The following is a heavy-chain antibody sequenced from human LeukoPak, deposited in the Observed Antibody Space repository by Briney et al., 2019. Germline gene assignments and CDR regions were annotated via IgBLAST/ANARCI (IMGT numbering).Heavy chain of an antibody. J-gene: IGHJ4*02. CDR3: LSGSGY. Sequence: GGSLRLSCAASGLTFTSYWMNWVRQAPGKGLEWVANMKPDASDKYYVDSVKGRFSISRDNANNFVYLQMNSLRAEDTALYYCLSGSGYWGQGTLVTVSS. CDR2: MKPDASDK. V-gene: IGHV3-7*01. D-gene: IGHD2-15*01. CDR1: GLTFTSYW.